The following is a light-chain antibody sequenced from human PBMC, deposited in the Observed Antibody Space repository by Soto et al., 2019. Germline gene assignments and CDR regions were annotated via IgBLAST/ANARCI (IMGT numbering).Light chain of an antibody. Sequence: DIPMTQSPSSLSASVGDRVSITCRASQSIASHLNWYQKKPGRAPVLLIYSASYLERGVPSRFSGSGSGTESPLTISSLQPEDVATYYCQQTHSTPPITFGPGTRVEIK. CDR2: SAS. V-gene: IGKV1-39*01. CDR3: QQTHSTPPIT. CDR1: QSIASH. J-gene: IGKJ3*01.